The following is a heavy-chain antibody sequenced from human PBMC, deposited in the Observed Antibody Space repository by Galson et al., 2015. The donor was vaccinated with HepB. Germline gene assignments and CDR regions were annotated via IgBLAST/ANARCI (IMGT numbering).Heavy chain of an antibody. J-gene: IGHJ4*02. CDR3: ARDSDSGSYYPSGY. CDR2: IYSDGST. D-gene: IGHD3-10*01. CDR1: GFTFSSYG. Sequence: SLRLSCAASGFTFSSYGMHWVRQAPGKGLEWVAVIYSDGSTYYADSVQGRFTISRDSSRNTLFLRMNSLRAEDTAVYYCARDSDSGSYYPSGYWGQGTLVTVSS. V-gene: IGHV3-NL1*01.